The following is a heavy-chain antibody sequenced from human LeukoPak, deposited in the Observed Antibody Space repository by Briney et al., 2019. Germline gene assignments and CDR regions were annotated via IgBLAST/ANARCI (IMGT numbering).Heavy chain of an antibody. D-gene: IGHD3-22*01. V-gene: IGHV3-74*01. CDR2: INTDGSNT. J-gene: IGHJ4*02. Sequence: GGSLRLSCAASGFTFDYYWMHWVRQAPGKGLMWVSRINTDGSNTHYADSVRGRFTISRDNAKNTLYLQMNGLRVEDTAVYYCVVWGEDRSGHRFDFWGQGTLVTVSS. CDR1: GFTFDYYW. CDR3: VVWGEDRSGHRFDF.